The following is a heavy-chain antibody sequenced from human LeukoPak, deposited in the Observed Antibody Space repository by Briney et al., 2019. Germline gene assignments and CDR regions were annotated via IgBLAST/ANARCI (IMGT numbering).Heavy chain of an antibody. V-gene: IGHV3-30*04. Sequence: PGGSLRLSCAASGFTFSSYAMSWVRQAPGKGLEWVAVISYDGSNKYYADSVKGRFTISRDNSKNTLYLQMNSLRAEDTAVYYCARVYGFGNTYYYYYMDVWGKGTTVTVSS. D-gene: IGHD3-10*01. CDR1: GFTFSSYA. CDR2: ISYDGSNK. J-gene: IGHJ6*03. CDR3: ARVYGFGNTYYYYYMDV.